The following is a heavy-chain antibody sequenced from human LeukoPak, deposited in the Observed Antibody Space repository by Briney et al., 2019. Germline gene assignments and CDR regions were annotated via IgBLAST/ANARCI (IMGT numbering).Heavy chain of an antibody. CDR1: GGSFSGYY. CDR2: INHSGST. Sequence: SETLSLTCAVYGGSFSGYYWSWIRQPPGKGLEWIGEINHSGSTNYNPSLKSRVTISVDTSKSQFSLKLSSVTAADTAVYYCARGYYYDSSGPHFDYWGQGTLVTVSS. D-gene: IGHD3-22*01. V-gene: IGHV4-34*01. CDR3: ARGYYYDSSGPHFDY. J-gene: IGHJ4*02.